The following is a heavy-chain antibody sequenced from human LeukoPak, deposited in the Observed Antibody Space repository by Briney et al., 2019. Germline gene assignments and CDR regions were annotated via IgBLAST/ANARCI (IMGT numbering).Heavy chain of an antibody. D-gene: IGHD6-13*01. V-gene: IGHV3-23*01. CDR1: GFTFSSYA. Sequence: GGSLRLSCAASGFTFSSYAMSWVRQAPGKGLERVSAISGSGGSTYYADSVKGRFTISRDNSKNTLYLQMNSLRAEDTAVYYCAKEPGQQLVYRYYYYYGMDVWGQGTTVTVSS. CDR2: ISGSGGST. J-gene: IGHJ6*02. CDR3: AKEPGQQLVYRYYYYYGMDV.